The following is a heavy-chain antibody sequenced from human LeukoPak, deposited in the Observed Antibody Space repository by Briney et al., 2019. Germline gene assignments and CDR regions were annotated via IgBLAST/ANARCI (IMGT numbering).Heavy chain of an antibody. J-gene: IGHJ4*02. Sequence: GGSLRLSCAASGFTFSYNGMNWVRQAPGKGLEWLSFISASSSVILYSESVKGRFTISRDNTKTSLYLQMNNLRAEDTAIYYCARTKHQLPPRGPLDYWGQGALVTVSS. CDR2: ISASSSVI. V-gene: IGHV3-48*04. D-gene: IGHD2-2*01. CDR3: ARTKHQLPPRGPLDY. CDR1: GFTFSYNG.